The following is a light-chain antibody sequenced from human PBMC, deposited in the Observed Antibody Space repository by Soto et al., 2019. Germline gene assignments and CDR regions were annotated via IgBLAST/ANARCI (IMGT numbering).Light chain of an antibody. CDR1: QSVSSTY. CDR2: GAS. J-gene: IGKJ1*01. Sequence: EIVLTQSPGTLSLSPGERATLSCRASQSVSSTYIAWYQQKPGQAPSLLIYGASNRATGIPDRLSGSGSGTDFTLTISRLEPEDFPVYYCQQYGSSGTFGQGTKVDIK. V-gene: IGKV3-20*01. CDR3: QQYGSSGT.